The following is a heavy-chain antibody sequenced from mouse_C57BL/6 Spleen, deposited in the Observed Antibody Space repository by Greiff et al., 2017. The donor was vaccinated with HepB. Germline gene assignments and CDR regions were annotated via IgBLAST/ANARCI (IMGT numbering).Heavy chain of an antibody. V-gene: IGHV1-69*01. CDR3: ARSRDGYSYWYFDV. J-gene: IGHJ1*03. CDR2: IDPSDSYT. D-gene: IGHD2-3*01. Sequence: QVQLQQPGAELVMPGASVKLSCKASGYTFTSYWMHWVKQRPGQGLEWIGEIDPSDSYTNYNQKFKGKSTLTVDKSSSTAYLQLSSLTSEDSAVYYCARSRDGYSYWYFDVWGTGTTVTVSS. CDR1: GYTFTSYW.